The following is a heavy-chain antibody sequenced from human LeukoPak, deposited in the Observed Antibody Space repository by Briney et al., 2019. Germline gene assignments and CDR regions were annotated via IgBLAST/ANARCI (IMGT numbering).Heavy chain of an antibody. CDR1: GYTFTSYY. J-gene: IGHJ6*03. CDR3: AREVSSGWYSPYYYYYMDV. D-gene: IGHD6-19*01. CDR2: INPSGGST. V-gene: IGHV1-46*01. Sequence: ASVKVSCKASGYTFTSYYIHWVRQAPGQGLEWMGIINPSGGSTNYAQKFQGRVTMTRDTSTSTVYMELSSLRSDDTAVCYCAREVSSGWYSPYYYYYMDVWGKGTTVTISS.